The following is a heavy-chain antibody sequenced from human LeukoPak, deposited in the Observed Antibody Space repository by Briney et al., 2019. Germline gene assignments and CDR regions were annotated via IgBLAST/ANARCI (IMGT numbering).Heavy chain of an antibody. J-gene: IGHJ4*02. D-gene: IGHD4-17*01. CDR3: ARALTDYGDHGTHYFDY. CDR1: GGSISSGGYY. CDR2: IYYSGST. V-gene: IGHV4-31*03. Sequence: SETLSLTCTVSGGSISSGGYYWSWIRQHPGKGLEWIGYIYYSGSTYYNPSLKRRVTISVDTSKNQFSLKLSSVTAAATAVYYCARALTDYGDHGTHYFDYWGQGTLVTVSS.